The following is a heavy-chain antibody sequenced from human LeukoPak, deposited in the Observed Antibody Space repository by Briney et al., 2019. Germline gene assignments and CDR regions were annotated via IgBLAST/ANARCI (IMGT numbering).Heavy chain of an antibody. CDR1: GGSISSYY. J-gene: IGHJ6*03. D-gene: IGHD4-17*01. Sequence: SETLSLTCTVSGGSISSYYWSWIRQPPGKGLEWIGEINHSGSTNYNPSLKSRVTISVDTSKNHFSLKLSSVTAADTAVYYCAHYGDYVYYYYMDVWGKGTTVTVSS. CDR3: AHYGDYVYYYYMDV. CDR2: INHSGST. V-gene: IGHV4-34*01.